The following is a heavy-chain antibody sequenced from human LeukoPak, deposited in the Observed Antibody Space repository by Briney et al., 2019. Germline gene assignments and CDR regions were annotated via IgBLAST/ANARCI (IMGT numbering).Heavy chain of an antibody. CDR2: ISSSGSTI. J-gene: IGHJ4*02. CDR1: GFTFSDYY. V-gene: IGHV3-11*01. Sequence: GGSLRLSCAASGFTFSDYYMSWIRQAPGKGLEWVSYISSSGSTIYYADSVKGRFTISRDNSKNTLYLQMNTLRAEDTAVYYCAKTPSIVATTTFDYWGQGTLVTVSS. D-gene: IGHD5-12*01. CDR3: AKTPSIVATTTFDY.